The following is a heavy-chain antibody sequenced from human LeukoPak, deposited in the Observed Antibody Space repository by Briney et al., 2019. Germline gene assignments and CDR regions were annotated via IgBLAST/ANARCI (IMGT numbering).Heavy chain of an antibody. CDR1: GFTFSSEP. J-gene: IGHJ3*02. D-gene: IGHD5-24*01. V-gene: IGHV3-48*01. CDR2: IRSGGDNI. Sequence: GGSLRLSCATSGFTFSSEPMNWVRQAPGKGLEWVAHIRSGGDNIHYVDSVRGRLTISRDNAKKSLYLQMNSLRAEDTAVYYCVRDVQFAFDIWGQGTMVTVSS. CDR3: VRDVQFAFDI.